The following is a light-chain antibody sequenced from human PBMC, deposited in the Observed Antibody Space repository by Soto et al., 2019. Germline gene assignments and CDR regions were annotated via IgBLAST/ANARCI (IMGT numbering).Light chain of an antibody. CDR3: QQYNDWPLT. CDR1: HYVYGN. J-gene: IGKJ1*01. V-gene: IGKV3-15*01. CDR2: RAS. Sequence: EILMTQSPSTLAVSPGERATLSCAAGHYVYGNVAWFQQRPGQAPRLLIYRASTRATGTPARFSGSGSGTEFTLTISSLQSEDFALYYCQQYNDWPLTFGQGTKVDIK.